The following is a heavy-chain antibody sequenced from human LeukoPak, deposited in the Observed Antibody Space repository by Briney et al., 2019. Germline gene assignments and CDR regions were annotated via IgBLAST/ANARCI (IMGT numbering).Heavy chain of an antibody. CDR1: GGSFSGYY. J-gene: IGHJ4*02. V-gene: IGHV4-34*01. Sequence: SETLSLTCAVYGGSFSGYYWSWIRQPPGKGLEWIGEINHSGSTNYNPSLKNRVTISVDTSKNQFSLKLSSVTAADTAVYYCARGGQQLVGGYFDYWGQGTLVTVSS. CDR3: ARGGQQLVGGYFDY. D-gene: IGHD6-13*01. CDR2: INHSGST.